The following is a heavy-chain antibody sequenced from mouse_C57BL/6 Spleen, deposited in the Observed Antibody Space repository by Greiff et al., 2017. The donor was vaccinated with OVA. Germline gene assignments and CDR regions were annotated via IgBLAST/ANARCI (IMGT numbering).Heavy chain of an antibody. V-gene: IGHV1-80*01. CDR2: IYPGDGDT. Sequence: VQLQQSGAELVKPGASVKISCKASGYAFSSYWMNWVKQRPGKGLEWIGQIYPGDGDTNYNGKFKGKATLTADKSSSTLYMHLRSLTSEDSAVYFCARKIMDWGVDYAMDYWAQGTSVTVSS. J-gene: IGHJ4*01. CDR1: GYAFSSYW. D-gene: IGHD4-1*01. CDR3: ARKIMDWGVDYAMDY.